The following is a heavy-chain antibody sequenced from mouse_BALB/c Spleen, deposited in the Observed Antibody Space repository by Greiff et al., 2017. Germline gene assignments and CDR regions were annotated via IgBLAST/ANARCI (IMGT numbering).Heavy chain of an antibody. CDR2: IYPGNGDT. J-gene: IGHJ2*01. Sequence: LQQPGAELVKPGASVKMSCKASGYTFTSYNMHWVKQTPGQGLEWIGAIYPGNGDTSYNQKFKGKATLTADKSSSTAYMQLSSLTSEDSAVYYCARKGLLRAGYFDYWGQGTTLTVSS. CDR3: ARKGLLRAGYFDY. CDR1: GYTFTSYN. D-gene: IGHD1-1*01. V-gene: IGHV1-12*01.